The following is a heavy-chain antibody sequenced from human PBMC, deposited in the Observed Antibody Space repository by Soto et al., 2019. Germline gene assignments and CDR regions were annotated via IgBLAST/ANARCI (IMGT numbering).Heavy chain of an antibody. Sequence: GASVKVSCKASGYTFTSYAMHWVRQAPGQRLEWVGWINAGNGNTKYSQKFQGRVTITRDTSASTAYLQWSSLKASDTAMYYCASPGDSSGWIPNYWGQGTLVTVSS. J-gene: IGHJ4*02. D-gene: IGHD6-19*01. V-gene: IGHV1-3*01. CDR3: ASPGDSSGWIPNY. CDR2: INAGNGNT. CDR1: GYTFTSYA.